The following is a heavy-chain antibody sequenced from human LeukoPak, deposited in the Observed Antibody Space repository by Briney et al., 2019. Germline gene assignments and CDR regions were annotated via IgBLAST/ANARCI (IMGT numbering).Heavy chain of an antibody. CDR2: ISGSGGST. D-gene: IGHD5-18*01. CDR3: AKANRLRPWGAPEWIQLWLGSFDY. Sequence: GGSLRLSCAASGFTFSSYGMSWVRQAPGKGLEWVSAISGSGGSTYYADSVKGRFTISRDNSKNTLYLQMNSLRAEDTAVYYCAKANRLRPWGAPEWIQLWLGSFDYWGQGTLVTVSS. CDR1: GFTFSSYG. V-gene: IGHV3-23*01. J-gene: IGHJ4*02.